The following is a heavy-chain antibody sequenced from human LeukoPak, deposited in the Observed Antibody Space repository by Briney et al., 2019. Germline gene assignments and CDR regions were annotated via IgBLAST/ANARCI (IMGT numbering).Heavy chain of an antibody. V-gene: IGHV3-30*02. Sequence: PGGSLRLSCAASGFTFSSYGMHWVRQAPGKGLEWVAFIRYDGSNKYYADSVKGRFTISRDNSKNTLYLQMNNLRVDDTAVYYCARAGPIDYWGQGILVTVSS. CDR2: IRYDGSNK. CDR3: ARAGPIDY. J-gene: IGHJ4*02. CDR1: GFTFSSYG.